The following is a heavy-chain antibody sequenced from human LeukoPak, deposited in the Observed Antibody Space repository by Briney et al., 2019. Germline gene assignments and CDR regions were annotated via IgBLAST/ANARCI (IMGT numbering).Heavy chain of an antibody. J-gene: IGHJ4*02. D-gene: IGHD3-10*01. Sequence: ASVKVSCKASGYTFTSYGISWVRQAPGQGLEWMGWISAYNGNTNYAQKLQGRVTMTTDTSTSTAYMELRSLRSGDTAVYYCARCITMVRGVINYFDYWGQGTLVTVSS. CDR2: ISAYNGNT. CDR3: ARCITMVRGVINYFDY. CDR1: GYTFTSYG. V-gene: IGHV1-18*01.